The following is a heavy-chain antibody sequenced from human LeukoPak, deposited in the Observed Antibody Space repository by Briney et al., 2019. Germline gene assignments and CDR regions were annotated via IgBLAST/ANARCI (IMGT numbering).Heavy chain of an antibody. Sequence: PGRSLRLSCAASGFTFDDYAMHWVRQAPGKGLEWVSSISWNSGSIGYADSVKGRFTISRDNAKNSLYLQMNSLRGEDTALYYCAKDEKYSSSWYADWGQGTLVTVSS. J-gene: IGHJ4*02. CDR2: ISWNSGSI. V-gene: IGHV3-9*01. CDR3: AKDEKYSSSWYAD. CDR1: GFTFDDYA. D-gene: IGHD6-13*01.